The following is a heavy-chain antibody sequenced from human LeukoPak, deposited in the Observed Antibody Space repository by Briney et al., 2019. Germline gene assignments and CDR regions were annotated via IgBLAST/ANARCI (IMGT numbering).Heavy chain of an antibody. CDR1: GFTVSSNY. Sequence: GGSLRLSCAASGFTVSSNYMSWVRQAPGKRLEWVSVIYSGGSTYYADSVKGRFTISRDNSKNTLYLQMNSLRAEDTAVYYCARDSRRYCSGGSCDYYGMDVWGKGTTVTVSS. J-gene: IGHJ6*04. V-gene: IGHV3-53*01. CDR3: ARDSRRYCSGGSCDYYGMDV. CDR2: IYSGGST. D-gene: IGHD2-15*01.